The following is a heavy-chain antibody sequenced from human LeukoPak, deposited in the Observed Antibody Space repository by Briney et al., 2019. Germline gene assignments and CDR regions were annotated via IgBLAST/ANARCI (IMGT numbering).Heavy chain of an antibody. CDR2: ISSTSSTI. CDR1: GFTFSNYS. D-gene: IGHD6-6*01. CDR3: AKDLYSSSCFDY. Sequence: GGSLRLSCAASGFTFSNYSMNWVRQAPGKGLEWLSYISSTSSTIYYADSVKGRFTSSRDNAKNSLYLQMNSLRAEDTAVYYCAKDLYSSSCFDYWGQGTLVTVSS. J-gene: IGHJ4*02. V-gene: IGHV3-48*01.